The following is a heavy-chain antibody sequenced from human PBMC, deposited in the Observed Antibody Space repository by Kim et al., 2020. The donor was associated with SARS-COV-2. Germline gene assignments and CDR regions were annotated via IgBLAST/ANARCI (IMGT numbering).Heavy chain of an antibody. J-gene: IGHJ1*01. CDR1: GGSVSSGSYY. D-gene: IGHD4-17*01. Sequence: SETLSLTCTVSGGSVSSGSYYWSWIRQPPGKGLEWIGYIYYSGSTNYNPSLKSRVTISVDTSKNQFSLKLSSVTAADTAVYYCARVQTYGGNSEYFQHWGQGTLVTVSS. CDR3: ARVQTYGGNSEYFQH. V-gene: IGHV4-61*01. CDR2: IYYSGST.